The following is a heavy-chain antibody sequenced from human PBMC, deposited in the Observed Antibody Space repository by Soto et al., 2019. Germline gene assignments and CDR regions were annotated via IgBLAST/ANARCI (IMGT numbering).Heavy chain of an antibody. CDR2: ISGSGGST. Sequence: HPGGSLRLSCAASGFTFSSYAMSWVRQAPGKGLEWVSAISGSGGSTYYADSVKGRFTISRDNSKDTLYLQMNSLRAEDTAVYYCAKEYNRGYSGYDPFDYWGQGTLVTVSS. CDR3: AKEYNRGYSGYDPFDY. J-gene: IGHJ4*02. CDR1: GFTFSSYA. D-gene: IGHD5-12*01. V-gene: IGHV3-23*01.